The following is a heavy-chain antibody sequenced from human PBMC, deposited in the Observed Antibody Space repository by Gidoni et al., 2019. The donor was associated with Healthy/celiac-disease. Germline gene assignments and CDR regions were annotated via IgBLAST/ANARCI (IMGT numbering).Heavy chain of an antibody. Sequence: QVQLQESGPGLVKPSETLSPTCTVSVGSYSSYYWSWIRQPPGKGLEWIGYIYYSGSTNYNPSLKSRVTISVDTSRNQFSLKLSSVTAADTAVYYCARRDYYDSSGGFDPWGQGTLVTVSS. CDR1: VGSYSSYY. J-gene: IGHJ5*02. D-gene: IGHD3-22*01. V-gene: IGHV4-59*08. CDR2: IYYSGST. CDR3: ARRDYYDSSGGFDP.